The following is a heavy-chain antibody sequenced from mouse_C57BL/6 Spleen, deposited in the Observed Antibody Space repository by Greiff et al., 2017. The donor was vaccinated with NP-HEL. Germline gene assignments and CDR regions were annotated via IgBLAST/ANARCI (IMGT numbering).Heavy chain of an antibody. J-gene: IGHJ1*03. Sequence: EVQRVESGPGLVKPSQSLSLTCSVTGYSITSGYYWNWIRQFPGNKLEWMGYISYDGSNNYNPSLKNRISITRDTSKNKFFLKLNSVTTEDTATYYCARTYGIYWYFDVWGTGTTVTVSS. V-gene: IGHV3-6*01. CDR1: GYSITSGYY. D-gene: IGHD1-1*01. CDR2: ISYDGSN. CDR3: ARTYGIYWYFDV.